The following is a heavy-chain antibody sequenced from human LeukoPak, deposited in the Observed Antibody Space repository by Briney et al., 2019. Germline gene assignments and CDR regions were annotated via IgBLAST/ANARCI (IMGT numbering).Heavy chain of an antibody. CDR1: GFTFSTYA. J-gene: IGHJ6*03. CDR3: ARDPIQLWLRGSYYMDV. V-gene: IGHV3-48*04. D-gene: IGHD5-18*01. CDR2: ISSSGSTI. Sequence: GGSLRLSCAASGFTFSTYAMHWVRQAPGKGLEWVSYISSSGSTIYYADSVKGRFTISRDNAKNSLYLQMNSLRAEDTAVYYCARDPIQLWLRGSYYMDVWGKGTTVTVSS.